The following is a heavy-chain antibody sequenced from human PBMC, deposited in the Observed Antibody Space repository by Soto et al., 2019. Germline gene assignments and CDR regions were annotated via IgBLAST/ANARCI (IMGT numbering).Heavy chain of an antibody. CDR3: ARKAWVRFDY. CDR2: VFHTGDT. J-gene: IGHJ4*02. V-gene: IGHV4-4*02. D-gene: IGHD7-27*01. CDR1: GDSISSSVW. Sequence: SETLSLTCAVSGDSISSSVWWTWVRQPPGKGVEWIGEVFHTGDTYFNPSLRSRVAMSVDKSTNEFSLKVTSVTAADTAIYYCARKAWVRFDYWGQGALVTVSS.